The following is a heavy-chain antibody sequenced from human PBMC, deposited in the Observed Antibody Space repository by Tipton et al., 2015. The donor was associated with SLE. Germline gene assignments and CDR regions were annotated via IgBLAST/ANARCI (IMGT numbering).Heavy chain of an antibody. CDR3: ARQRLRLLSPLDS. CDR2: IYYTGST. V-gene: IGHV4-59*11. Sequence: TLSLTCTVSGDSINNHFGSWIRQSPGKGLEWIGYIYYTGSTNYNPSLKSRVTISVDTSKNQFSLKLSSVTAADTAFYYCARQRLRLLSPLDSWGQGTTVTVSS. D-gene: IGHD3-16*01. CDR1: GDSINNHF. J-gene: IGHJ6*02.